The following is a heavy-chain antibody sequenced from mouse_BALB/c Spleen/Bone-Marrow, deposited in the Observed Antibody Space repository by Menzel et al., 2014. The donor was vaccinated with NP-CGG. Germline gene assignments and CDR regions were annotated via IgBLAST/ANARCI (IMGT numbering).Heavy chain of an antibody. CDR2: IYPGNVIT. CDR3: AREGGMITTGLPY. J-gene: IGHJ3*01. CDR1: GYTFTSYY. D-gene: IGHD2-4*01. Sequence: QVHVKQSGPELVKPGASVMISCKASGYTFTSYYIHWVKQRPGQGLEWIGWIYPGNVITNYNEQLKGKATLTADKSSSTAYMQLSSLTSEDSAVYFCAREGGMITTGLPYWGQGTLVTVSA. V-gene: IGHV1S56*01.